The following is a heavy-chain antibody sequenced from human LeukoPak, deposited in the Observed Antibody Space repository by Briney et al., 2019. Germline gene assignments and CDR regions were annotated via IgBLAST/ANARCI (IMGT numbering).Heavy chain of an antibody. D-gene: IGHD3-10*01. CDR2: ISGSTSYI. J-gene: IGHJ4*02. CDR1: GFTFSSYS. V-gene: IGHV3-21*04. Sequence: GGSLRLSCAASGFTFSSYSMNWVRQAPGKGLEWVSSISGSTSYIYYADSVKGRFTISRDNTKNSLYLQMNSLRAEDTAGYYCTKDGAFWGQGTLVTVSS. CDR3: TKDGAF.